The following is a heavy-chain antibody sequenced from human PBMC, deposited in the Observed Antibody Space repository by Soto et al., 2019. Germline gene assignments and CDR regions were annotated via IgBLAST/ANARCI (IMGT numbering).Heavy chain of an antibody. D-gene: IGHD2-2*01. J-gene: IGHJ3*02. CDR3: ARWDCRSTSCRSNAFDI. V-gene: IGHV1-18*01. Sequence: QLQLVQSGAEVRKPGASVKVSCKASGYTFTNYGISWVRQAPGQGLEWMGWISPYNGNTHYAQKLQGRVTMTTDTSTSTAYMELRSLRSDDTAVYYCARWDCRSTSCRSNAFDIWGQGTVVTVSS. CDR1: GYTFTNYG. CDR2: ISPYNGNT.